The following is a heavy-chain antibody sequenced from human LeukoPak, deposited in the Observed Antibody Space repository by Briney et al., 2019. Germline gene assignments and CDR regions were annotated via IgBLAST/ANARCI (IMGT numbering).Heavy chain of an antibody. Sequence: GGSLRLSCAASGFTFSSYGMHWVRQAPGKGLEWVAFIRYDGSNKYYADSVKGRFTISRDNSKNTLYLQMNSLRAEDTAVYYCAKDHWELLESYLAFDIWGQGTMVTVSS. J-gene: IGHJ3*02. CDR1: GFTFSSYG. CDR3: AKDHWELLESYLAFDI. CDR2: IRYDGSNK. D-gene: IGHD1-26*01. V-gene: IGHV3-30*02.